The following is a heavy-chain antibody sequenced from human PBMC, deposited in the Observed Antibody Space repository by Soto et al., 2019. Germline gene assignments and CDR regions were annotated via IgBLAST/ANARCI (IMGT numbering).Heavy chain of an antibody. J-gene: IGHJ4*02. CDR3: ARGYYSSSWRVFDY. V-gene: IGHV1-2*02. D-gene: IGHD6-13*01. Sequence: QVQLVQSGADVKKPGASVKVSCKTSGYTFSGYFMHWLRQAPGQGLEWMGWMNPNSGGTDYAQNFQGRVSMTWDPSLRPAYMALSRLRSDDTALYYCARGYYSSSWRVFDYWGQGTLVTVSS. CDR2: MNPNSGGT. CDR1: GYTFSGYF.